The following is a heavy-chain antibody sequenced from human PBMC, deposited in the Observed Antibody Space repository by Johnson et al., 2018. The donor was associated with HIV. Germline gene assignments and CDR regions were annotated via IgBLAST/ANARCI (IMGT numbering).Heavy chain of an antibody. CDR2: ISYDGSNK. D-gene: IGHD3-22*01. V-gene: IGHV3-30*18. CDR3: AKDQGITMIVVVAGAFDI. J-gene: IGHJ3*02. CDR1: GFTFRNYA. Sequence: QVQLVESGGGVVQPGTSLRLSCAASGFTFRNYAMHWVRQAPGKGLEWVAVISYDGSNKYYADSVKGRFTISRDNSKNTLYLQMNSLRAEDTAVYYCAKDQGITMIVVVAGAFDIWGQGTMVTVSS.